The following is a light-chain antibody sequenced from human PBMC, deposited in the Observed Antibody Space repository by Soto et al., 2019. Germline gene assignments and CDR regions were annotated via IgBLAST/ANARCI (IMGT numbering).Light chain of an antibody. Sequence: DIVMTQSPYSLAVSLGERATINCTSRQSVLYNSNNKNYLSWYQQKPGQPPKLLIYWASTRESGFPDRFSGSGSVTYFTLSIRSLQTEDVEVYYCQQYYSSPQTFGQGTKLEIK. CDR3: QQYYSSPQT. V-gene: IGKV4-1*01. CDR1: QSVLYNSNNKNY. J-gene: IGKJ2*01. CDR2: WAS.